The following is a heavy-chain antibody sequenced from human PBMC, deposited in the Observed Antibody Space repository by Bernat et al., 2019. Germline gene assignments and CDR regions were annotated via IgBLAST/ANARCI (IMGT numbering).Heavy chain of an antibody. CDR2: LSYDGSNK. CDR1: GFTFSSFG. V-gene: IGHV3-30*18. J-gene: IGHJ4*02. Sequence: VQLVESGGGVVQPGRSLRLSCAASGFTFSSFGMHWVRQAPGKGLEWVAVLSYDGSNKYYTDSVKGRFTISRDNSKNTLYLQMNSLRAEDTAVYDCAKDIWASGKLTIDYWGQGTLVTVSS. D-gene: IGHD3-10*01. CDR3: AKDIWASGKLTIDY.